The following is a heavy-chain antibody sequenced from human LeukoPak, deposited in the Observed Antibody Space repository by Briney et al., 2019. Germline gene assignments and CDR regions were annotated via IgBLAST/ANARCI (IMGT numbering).Heavy chain of an antibody. V-gene: IGHV1-18*01. CDR3: ARVRDFWSGHYNWLDP. Sequence: GASVKVSCKASGYTFTTYAISWVRQAPGQGLEWMGWIGAYDGKTNYAQEFQGRVTVTTDTSTSTAYMELRSLTSDDTAVYYCARVRDFWSGHYNWLDPWGQGTLVTVSS. CDR1: GYTFTTYA. CDR2: IGAYDGKT. D-gene: IGHD3-3*01. J-gene: IGHJ5*02.